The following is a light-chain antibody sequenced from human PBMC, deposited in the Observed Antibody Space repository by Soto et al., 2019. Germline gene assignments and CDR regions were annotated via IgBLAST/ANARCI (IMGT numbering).Light chain of an antibody. CDR3: QQYNFYPWT. Sequence: DIQMTQSPSTLSASVGDRVTITCRASQSMSTWLAWYQQKVGKAPKLLIDKVSNLESGVPSRFSGSGSGTEFTLTISSLQPDDFATHYCQQYNFYPWTFGQGTKVEIK. CDR2: KVS. V-gene: IGKV1-5*03. CDR1: QSMSTW. J-gene: IGKJ1*01.